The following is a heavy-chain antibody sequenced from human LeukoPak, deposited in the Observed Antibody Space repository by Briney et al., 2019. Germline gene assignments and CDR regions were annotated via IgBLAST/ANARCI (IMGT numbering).Heavy chain of an antibody. CDR3: ARGRYGPRLGN. CDR1: GASFSDSY. Sequence: SETLSLTCAVYGASFSDSYWSWIRQPPEKGLEWIGEINNSGSTSYNPSLNSRVIMSVDRSKNQFSLRLTSVTAADTAVYYCARGRYGPRLGNWGQGTLVTVSS. J-gene: IGHJ4*02. CDR2: INNSGST. V-gene: IGHV4-34*01. D-gene: IGHD3-16*01.